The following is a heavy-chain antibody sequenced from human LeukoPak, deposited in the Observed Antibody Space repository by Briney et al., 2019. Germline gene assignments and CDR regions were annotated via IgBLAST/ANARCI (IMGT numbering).Heavy chain of an antibody. V-gene: IGHV3-23*01. D-gene: IGHD6-19*01. J-gene: IGHJ4*02. CDR3: AKGPSSGWYYFDY. Sequence: PGGSLRLSCAASGFTFSSSAMSWVRQAPGKGLEWVSAISGSGGSTYYADSVKGRFTISRDNSKNTLYLQMNSLRAEDTAVYYCAKGPSSGWYYFDYWGQGTLVTVSS. CDR2: ISGSGGST. CDR1: GFTFSSSA.